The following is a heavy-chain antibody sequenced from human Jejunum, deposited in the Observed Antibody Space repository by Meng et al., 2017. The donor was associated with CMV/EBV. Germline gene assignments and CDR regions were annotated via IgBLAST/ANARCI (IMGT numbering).Heavy chain of an antibody. Sequence: RQDPGKGLEWVGSIKSKIDGGTTDYAAPVKGRFTISRDDSKDTLYLQMNSLKTEDTAVYYCATDQGLYCSGGSCHYNFFYYGMDVWGQGTTATVSS. D-gene: IGHD2-15*01. V-gene: IGHV3-15*01. CDR3: ATDQGLYCSGGSCHYNFFYYGMDV. J-gene: IGHJ6*02. CDR2: IKSKIDGGTT.